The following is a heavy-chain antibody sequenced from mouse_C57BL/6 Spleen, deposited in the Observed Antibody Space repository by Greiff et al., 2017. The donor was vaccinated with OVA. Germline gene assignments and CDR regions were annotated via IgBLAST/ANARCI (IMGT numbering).Heavy chain of an antibody. Sequence: EVMLVESGGGLVKPGGSLKLSCAASGFTFSSYTMSWVRQTPEKRLEWVATISGGGGNTYYPDSVKGRFTISRDNAKNTLYLQMSSLRSEDTALYYCARLLYYGSSYPYAMDYWGQGTSVTVSS. CDR1: GFTFSSYT. D-gene: IGHD1-1*01. CDR2: ISGGGGNT. J-gene: IGHJ4*01. CDR3: ARLLYYGSSYPYAMDY. V-gene: IGHV5-9*01.